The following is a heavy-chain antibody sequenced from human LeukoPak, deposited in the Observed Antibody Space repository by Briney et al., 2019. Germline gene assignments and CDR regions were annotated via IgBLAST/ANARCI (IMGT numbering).Heavy chain of an antibody. CDR3: ARDKNDAFDI. J-gene: IGHJ3*02. V-gene: IGHV3-30*02. Sequence: GGSLTLSCAGSGFTFSNYGMHWVRQAPGEGLEWMAFMRYDESNEYYADSLKGRFTISRDNSKNTLYLQMNSLRAEDTAVYYCARDKNDAFDIWGQGTMVTVSS. CDR1: GFTFSNYG. CDR2: MRYDESNE.